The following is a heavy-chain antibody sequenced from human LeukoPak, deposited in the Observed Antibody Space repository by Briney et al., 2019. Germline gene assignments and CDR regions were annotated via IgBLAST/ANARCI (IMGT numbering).Heavy chain of an antibody. Sequence: PSETLSLTCTVSGGSISSSGYYWGWIRQPPGKGLEWIGTSYYSGSTQYNPSLKSRVTITVDTSKNLLSLKLSSVTAADTAVYYCATSPQYGGYLGQGTLVTVSS. V-gene: IGHV4-39*01. CDR2: SYYSGST. CDR1: GGSISSSGYY. D-gene: IGHD4-23*01. CDR3: ATSPQYGGY. J-gene: IGHJ4*02.